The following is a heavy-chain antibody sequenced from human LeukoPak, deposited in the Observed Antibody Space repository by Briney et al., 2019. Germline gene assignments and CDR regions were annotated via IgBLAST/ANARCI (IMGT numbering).Heavy chain of an antibody. D-gene: IGHD3-22*01. Sequence: SETLSLTCTVSGGSISSYYWSWIRQPPGKGLEWIGYIYYSGSTNYNPSLKSRVTISVDTSKNQFSLKLSSVTAADTAVYYCARESYDSSGYYYSGYWGQGTLVTVSS. CDR2: IYYSGST. V-gene: IGHV4-59*01. CDR3: ARESYDSSGYYYSGY. CDR1: GGSISSYY. J-gene: IGHJ4*02.